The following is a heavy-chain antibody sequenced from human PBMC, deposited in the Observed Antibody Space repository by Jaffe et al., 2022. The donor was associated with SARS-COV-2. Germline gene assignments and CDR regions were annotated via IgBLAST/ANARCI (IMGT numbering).Heavy chain of an antibody. Sequence: QVQLVESGGGVVQPGRSLRLSCAASGFTFSSYAMHWVRQAPGKGLEWVAVISYDGSNKYYADSVKGRFTISRDNSKNTLYLQMNSLRAEDTAVYYCAREEVSSGLKLDYWGQGTLVTVSS. CDR1: GFTFSSYA. CDR3: AREEVSSGLKLDY. J-gene: IGHJ4*02. CDR2: ISYDGSNK. V-gene: IGHV3-30-3*01. D-gene: IGHD6-25*01.